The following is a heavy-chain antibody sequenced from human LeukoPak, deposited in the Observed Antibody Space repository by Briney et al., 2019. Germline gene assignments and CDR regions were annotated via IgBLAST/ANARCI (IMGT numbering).Heavy chain of an antibody. CDR1: GFTFSSYA. D-gene: IGHD2-2*01. J-gene: IGHJ4*02. CDR3: AKGSSDSRPYYFDY. CDR2: ISSSGNIT. V-gene: IGHV3-48*04. Sequence: PGGSLRLSCAASGFTFSSYAMSWVRQAPGKGLEWLSYISSSGNITYYADSAKGRFTVSRDNTKNVLYLQMNSLRAEDTAVYYCAKGSSDSRPYYFDYWGQGTLVTVSS.